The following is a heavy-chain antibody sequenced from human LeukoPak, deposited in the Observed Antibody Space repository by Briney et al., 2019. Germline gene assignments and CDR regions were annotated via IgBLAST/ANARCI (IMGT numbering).Heavy chain of an antibody. CDR1: GFTFSKYG. J-gene: IGHJ4*02. CDR2: XXXDGXXX. D-gene: IGHD6-19*01. V-gene: IGHV3-33*06. CDR3: AKDRAVAGTDARYYFDY. Sequence: PGGSLRLSCAASGFTFSKYGXXXXRQAPGKXXXXXXXXXXDGXXXYXADSVKXXXXXXXDNSKNTLYLEMNSLRADDTAVYFCAKDRAVAGTDARYYFDYWGQGTLVTVSA.